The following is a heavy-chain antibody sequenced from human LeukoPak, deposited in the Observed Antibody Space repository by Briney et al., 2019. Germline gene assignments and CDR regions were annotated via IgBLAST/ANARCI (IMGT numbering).Heavy chain of an antibody. V-gene: IGHV3-7*01. D-gene: IGHD6-13*01. J-gene: IGHJ4*02. CDR3: ARDRTAAGLFDS. CDR2: IKQDGSEK. CDR1: GFTFSTYF. Sequence: GGSLRLSCVASGFTFSTYFLSWVRQAPGKGLEWVANIKQDGSEKNYVDSVEGRFTISRDNAKNSLYLQMNSLRAEDTAVYYCARDRTAAGLFDSWGQGTLVTVSS.